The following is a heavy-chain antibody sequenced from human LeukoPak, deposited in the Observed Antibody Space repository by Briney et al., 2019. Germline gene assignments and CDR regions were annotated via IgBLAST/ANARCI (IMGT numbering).Heavy chain of an antibody. Sequence: ASVNVSCKASGYTFTSYYMHGVRQAPGQGLKWTGIINPSGGSTSYAQKFQGRVTMTRDTSTSTVYMELSSLRSEDTAVYYCARRNYGNDFDYWGQGTLVTVSS. CDR3: ARRNYGNDFDY. CDR2: INPSGGST. D-gene: IGHD1-7*01. V-gene: IGHV1-46*01. CDR1: GYTFTSYY. J-gene: IGHJ4*02.